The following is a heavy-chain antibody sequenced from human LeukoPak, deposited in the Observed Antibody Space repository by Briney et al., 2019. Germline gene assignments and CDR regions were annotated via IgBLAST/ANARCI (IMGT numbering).Heavy chain of an antibody. CDR3: ARAHSIASYYYGVDV. CDR2: IYNSGST. V-gene: IGHV4-59*12. Sequence: SETLSLTCTVSGGSISGYYWSWIRQPPGKGLEWIGHIYNSGSTNYNPSLKSRVTMSVDTSKNQFSLKLSSVTAADTAVYYCARAHSIASYYYGVDVWGQGTTVTVSS. D-gene: IGHD6-13*01. J-gene: IGHJ6*02. CDR1: GGSISGYY.